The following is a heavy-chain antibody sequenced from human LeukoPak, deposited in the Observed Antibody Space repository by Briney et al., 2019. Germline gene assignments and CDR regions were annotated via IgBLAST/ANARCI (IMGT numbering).Heavy chain of an antibody. J-gene: IGHJ6*02. CDR1: GYTFSSYA. CDR3: ASPSRGGYFPYYYYGMDV. CDR2: IIPILGIA. Sequence: SVKVSCKASGYTFSSYAISWVRQAPGQGLEWMGRIIPILGIANYAQKFQGRVTITADESTSTAYMELSSLRSEDTAVYYCASPSRGGYFPYYYYGMDVWGQGTTVTVSS. D-gene: IGHD3-22*01. V-gene: IGHV1-69*04.